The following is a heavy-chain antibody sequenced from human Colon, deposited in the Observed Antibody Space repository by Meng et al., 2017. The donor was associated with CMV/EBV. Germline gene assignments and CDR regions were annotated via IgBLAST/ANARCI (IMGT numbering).Heavy chain of an antibody. CDR1: GFSFTTDKAG. Sequence: QITLKESGPTLVKPTPTLTLTCTFSGFSFTTDKAGVGWIRHPPGKALEWLALIYWDDDTRYSPSLKTRLTITRDTSKNQVILTMTNMDPADTATYYCVHRSYSGQDDYWGQGALVTVSS. J-gene: IGHJ4*02. CDR3: VHRSYSGQDDY. CDR2: IYWDDDT. D-gene: IGHD5-12*01. V-gene: IGHV2-5*02.